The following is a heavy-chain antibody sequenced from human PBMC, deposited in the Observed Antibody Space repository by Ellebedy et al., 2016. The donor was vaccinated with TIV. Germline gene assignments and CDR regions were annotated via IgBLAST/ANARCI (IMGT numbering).Heavy chain of an antibody. CDR3: ASHCGGGSCYHGMAV. CDR2: ISHSGST. D-gene: IGHD2-15*01. J-gene: IGHJ6*02. V-gene: IGHV4-34*01. CDR1: GGSFSGYF. Sequence: MPSETLSLTCAVYGGSFSGYFWSWIRQPPGKGLEWIGQISHSGSTNYNPSLKSRISISVDTSKNQFSLKLSSVTAADTAVYYCASHCGGGSCYHGMAVWGQGTTVTVSS.